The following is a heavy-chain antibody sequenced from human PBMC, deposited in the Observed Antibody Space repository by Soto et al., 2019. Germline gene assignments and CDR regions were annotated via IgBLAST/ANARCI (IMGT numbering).Heavy chain of an antibody. CDR1: GGSISSSSYY. D-gene: IGHD3-22*01. Sequence: SETLSLTCTVSGGSISSSSYYWGWIRQPPGKGLEWIGSIYYSGSTYYNPSLKSRVTISVDTSKNQFSLKLSSVTAADTAVYYCARHHADYYDSSGRIDYWGQGTLGTVS. J-gene: IGHJ4*02. V-gene: IGHV4-39*01. CDR3: ARHHADYYDSSGRIDY. CDR2: IYYSGST.